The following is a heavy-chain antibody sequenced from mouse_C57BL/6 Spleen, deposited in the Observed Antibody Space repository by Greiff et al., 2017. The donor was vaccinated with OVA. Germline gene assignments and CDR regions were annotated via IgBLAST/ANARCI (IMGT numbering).Heavy chain of an antibody. V-gene: IGHV3-3*01. D-gene: IGHD2-2*01. Sequence: EVQLVESGPSLVRPSQTLSLTCTATGFSINSDCYWIWIRQFPGNKLEYIGYTFYSGITYYNPSLESRTYITRDTSKNQFYLKLSSVTTADTATYDCARDNNGSSYFGDWGQGTTLSVST. CDR2: TFYSGIT. J-gene: IGHJ2*01. CDR3: ARDNNGSSYFGD. CDR1: GFSINSDCY.